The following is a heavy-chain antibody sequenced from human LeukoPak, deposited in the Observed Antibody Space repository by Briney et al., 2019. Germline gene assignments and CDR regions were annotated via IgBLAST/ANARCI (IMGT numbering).Heavy chain of an antibody. V-gene: IGHV4-4*07. CDR3: ARRPFIETFDY. CDR1: GGSISSYY. CDR2: IYTSGST. J-gene: IGHJ4*02. Sequence: SETLSLTCTLAGGSISSYYWSWIRQPAGKGLEWIGRIYTSGSTNYNPSLKSRVTMSVDTSKNQFSLKLSSVTAADTAVYYCARRPFIETFDYWGQGTLVTVSS. D-gene: IGHD5-24*01.